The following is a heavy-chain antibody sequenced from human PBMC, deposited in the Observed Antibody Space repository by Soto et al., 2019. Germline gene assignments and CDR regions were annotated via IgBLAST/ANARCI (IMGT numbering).Heavy chain of an antibody. D-gene: IGHD2-2*01. CDR3: AGNAPPADY. J-gene: IGHJ4*02. Sequence: QVQLVQSGAEVKKPGASVKVSCKASGYTFTSYAISWVRQAPGQGLEWMGWISAYNGNTNYAQKLQGRVTMTTDTPTSTAYWELRSLRSEATAVYYCAGNAPPADYWGQGTLVTVSS. V-gene: IGHV1-18*01. CDR1: GYTFTSYA. CDR2: ISAYNGNT.